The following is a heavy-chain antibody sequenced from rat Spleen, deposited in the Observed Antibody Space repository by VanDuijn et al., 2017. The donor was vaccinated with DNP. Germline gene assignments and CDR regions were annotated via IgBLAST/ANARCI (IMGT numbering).Heavy chain of an antibody. D-gene: IGHD3-1*01. CDR1: GITFSDHN. CDR2: ISYDGSDT. Sequence: EVQLVESGGGLVQPGSPLKLSCAVSGITFSDHNMAWVRQAPKKSLEWVATISYDGSDTYYRDSMKGRFTISRDNAKNTQYLQMDSLRSEDTATYYCARRSPLFDYWGQGVMVTVSS. CDR3: ARRSPLFDY. V-gene: IGHV5-7*01. J-gene: IGHJ2*01.